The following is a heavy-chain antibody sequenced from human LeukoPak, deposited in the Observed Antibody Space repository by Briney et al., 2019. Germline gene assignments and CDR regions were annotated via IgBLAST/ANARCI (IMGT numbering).Heavy chain of an antibody. CDR3: ARQGSEGFDP. Sequence: PSETLSLTCAVYGGSFSGYYWSWNRQPPEKGLEWIGEINHSGSTNYNPSLKSRVTISVDTSKNQFSLKLSSVTAADTAVYYCARQGSEGFDPWGQGTLVTVSS. V-gene: IGHV4-34*01. J-gene: IGHJ5*02. CDR2: INHSGST. CDR1: GGSFSGYY.